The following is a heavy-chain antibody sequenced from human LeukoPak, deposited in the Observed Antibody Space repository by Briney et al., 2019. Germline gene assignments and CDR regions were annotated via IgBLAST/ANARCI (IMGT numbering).Heavy chain of an antibody. CDR2: INPNSGGT. J-gene: IGHJ4*02. D-gene: IGHD3-22*01. V-gene: IGHV1-2*02. Sequence: ASVEVSCKASGYTFTGYYMHWVRQAPGQGLEWMGWINPNSGGTKYAQKFQGRVTLTRDTSISTAYMGLNRLRSDDTAVYYCARSTWDSSSGYYPDCWGQGTLVTVSS. CDR3: ARSTWDSSSGYYPDC. CDR1: GYTFTGYY.